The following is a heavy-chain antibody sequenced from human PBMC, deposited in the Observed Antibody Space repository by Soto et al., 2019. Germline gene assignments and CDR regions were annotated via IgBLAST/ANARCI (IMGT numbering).Heavy chain of an antibody. CDR2: ISSSSSYI. CDR1: GFTFSSHT. V-gene: IGHV3-21*01. J-gene: IGHJ3*02. D-gene: IGHD2-2*01. Sequence: GGSLRLSCAASGFTFSSHTMSWVRQAPGKGLEWVSSISSSSSYIYYADSVKGRFTISRDNAKNSLYLRMNSLRAEDTAAYYCARDQSYQPGGFDIWGQGTLVTVSS. CDR3: ARDQSYQPGGFDI.